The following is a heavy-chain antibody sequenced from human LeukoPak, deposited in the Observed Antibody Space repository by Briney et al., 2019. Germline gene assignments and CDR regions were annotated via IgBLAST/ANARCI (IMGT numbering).Heavy chain of an antibody. Sequence: SETLSLTCAVYGGSFSGYYWSWIRQPPGKGLEWMGEINHSGSTNYNPSLKSRVTISVDTSKNQFSLKLSSVTAADTAVYYCARFDYGGNYYFDYWGQGTLVTVSS. D-gene: IGHD4-23*01. CDR1: GGSFSGYY. CDR3: ARFDYGGNYYFDY. CDR2: INHSGST. V-gene: IGHV4-34*01. J-gene: IGHJ4*02.